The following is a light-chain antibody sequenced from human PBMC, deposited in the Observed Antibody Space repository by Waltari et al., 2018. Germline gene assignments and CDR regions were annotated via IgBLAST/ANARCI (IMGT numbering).Light chain of an antibody. CDR3: QQYYDIPYT. CDR2: WAS. Sequence: DIVMTQSPDSLDVSLGERATINCRSGQTVLDSSTNKNYVAWYQQKTGQPPKLLIYWASTRESGVPGRFSGSGSGTEFTLTVSSLQAEDVAVYYCQQYYDIPYTFGQGTKLEI. V-gene: IGKV4-1*01. CDR1: QTVLDSSTNKNY. J-gene: IGKJ2*01.